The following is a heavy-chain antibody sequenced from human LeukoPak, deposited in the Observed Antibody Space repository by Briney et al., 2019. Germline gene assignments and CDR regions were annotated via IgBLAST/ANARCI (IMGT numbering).Heavy chain of an antibody. CDR3: ARCSIAAAAYCYYFDY. D-gene: IGHD6-13*01. CDR2: ISWNSGSI. J-gene: IGHJ4*02. CDR1: GFTFDDYA. Sequence: PGRSLRLSCAASGFTFDDYAMHWVRQAPGKGLEWVSGISWNSGSIGYADSVKGRFTISRDNAKNSLYLQMNSLRAEDTAVYYCARCSIAAAAYCYYFDYWGQGTLVTVSS. V-gene: IGHV3-9*01.